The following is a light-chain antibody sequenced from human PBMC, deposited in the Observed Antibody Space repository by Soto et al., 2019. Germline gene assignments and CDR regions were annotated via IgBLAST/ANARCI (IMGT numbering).Light chain of an antibody. CDR2: DVS. CDR3: CSYAGSYSL. V-gene: IGLV2-11*01. Sequence: QAVVTQPVSVSGSPGQSITISCTGTSPNVGVYKLVSWYQQHPGKAPKLIIYDVSQRPSGVPDRFSGSKSGNTASLTISGLQAEDEADYYCCSYAGSYSLFGGGTKLTVL. J-gene: IGLJ2*01. CDR1: SPNVGVYKL.